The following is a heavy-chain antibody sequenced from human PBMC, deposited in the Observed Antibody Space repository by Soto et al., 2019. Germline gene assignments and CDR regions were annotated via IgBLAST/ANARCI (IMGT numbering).Heavy chain of an antibody. J-gene: IGHJ4*02. D-gene: IGHD1-1*01. CDR3: MTRCRATTTPY. CDR2: ISSTSTYI. CDR1: GIAFSDYS. Sequence: PGGSLRLSCVVSGIAFSDYSMNWVRQAPGKGLEWVSSISSTSTYIYYADSVKGRFTISRDHATNSVFLQMNSLRAEDTAMYYCMTRCRATTTPYWGPGLLVTGSS. V-gene: IGHV3-21*01.